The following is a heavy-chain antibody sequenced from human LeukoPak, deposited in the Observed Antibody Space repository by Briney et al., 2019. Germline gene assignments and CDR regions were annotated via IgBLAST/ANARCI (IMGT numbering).Heavy chain of an antibody. CDR1: GFSVSSKY. Sequence: GGSLRLSCAASGFSVSSKYMSWVRQAPGKGLEWVSVIYTGGSTYYADSVKGRFTISRDNSKNTLYLQMNSLRVEDTAVYYCARGGTTVPAGDYWGQGTLVTVSS. J-gene: IGHJ4*02. CDR3: ARGGTTVPAGDY. V-gene: IGHV3-66*02. CDR2: IYTGGST. D-gene: IGHD4-11*01.